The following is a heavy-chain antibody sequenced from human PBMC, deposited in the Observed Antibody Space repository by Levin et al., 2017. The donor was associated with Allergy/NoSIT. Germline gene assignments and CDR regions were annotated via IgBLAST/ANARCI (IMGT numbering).Heavy chain of an antibody. D-gene: IGHD2-15*01. V-gene: IGHV1-2*02. J-gene: IGHJ1*01. CDR3: ARDELGSGGSCSP. Sequence: VPGQGLEWMGWINPNNGATKYAQKFQGKVTMTRDTSISTAYMELSRLRSDDTAVYYCARDELGSGGSCSPWGQGTPVTVSS. CDR2: INPNNGAT.